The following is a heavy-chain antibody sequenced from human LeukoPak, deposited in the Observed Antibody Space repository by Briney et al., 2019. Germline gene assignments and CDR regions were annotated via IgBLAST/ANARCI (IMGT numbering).Heavy chain of an antibody. Sequence: PTGGSLRLSCAASGCTLSSYWMSWVRQAPGKGLEWVANIKQDGSEKYYVDSVKGRFTIARDNAKHSLYLQRNSLRAEDTAVYYCASEVYCSSTSCYTGYFQHWGQGTLVTVSS. J-gene: IGHJ1*01. CDR2: IKQDGSEK. D-gene: IGHD2-2*02. CDR3: ASEVYCSSTSCYTGYFQH. V-gene: IGHV3-7*01. CDR1: GCTLSSYW.